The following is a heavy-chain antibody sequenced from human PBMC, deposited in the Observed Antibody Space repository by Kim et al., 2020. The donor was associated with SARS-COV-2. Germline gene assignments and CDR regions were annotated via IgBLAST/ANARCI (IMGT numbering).Heavy chain of an antibody. D-gene: IGHD6-19*01. CDR3: ARAPGGIAVAGTVVDY. CDR2: ISAYNGNT. V-gene: IGHV1-18*01. CDR1: GYTFTSYG. J-gene: IGHJ4*02. Sequence: ASVKVSCKASGYTFTSYGISWVRQAPGKGLEWMGWISAYNGNTNYAQKLQGRVTMTTDTSTSTAYMELRSLRSDDTAVYYCARAPGGIAVAGTVVDYWGQGTLVTVSS.